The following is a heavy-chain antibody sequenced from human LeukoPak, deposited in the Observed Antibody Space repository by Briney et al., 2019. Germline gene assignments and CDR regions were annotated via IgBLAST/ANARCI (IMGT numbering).Heavy chain of an antibody. Sequence: GESLKISCKGSGYSFTSYWIGWVRQMPGKGLEWMGIINPGDSYIRYGPSFQGQITISVDKSIKTAYLQWGSLKASDTAMYYCARHSSYCSATSCFPKEWGQGTLVTVSS. V-gene: IGHV5-51*01. CDR2: INPGDSYI. CDR1: GYSFTSYW. J-gene: IGHJ4*02. D-gene: IGHD2-15*01. CDR3: ARHSSYCSATSCFPKE.